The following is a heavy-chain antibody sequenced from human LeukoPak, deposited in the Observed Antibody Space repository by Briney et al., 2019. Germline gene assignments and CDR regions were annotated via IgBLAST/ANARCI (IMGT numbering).Heavy chain of an antibody. J-gene: IGHJ6*03. CDR2: IYYSGST. CDR3: ASYSGYDSYYYYYYMDV. CDR1: GGSISSHY. Sequence: SETLSLTCTVSGGSISSHYWSWIRQPPGKGLEWIGYIYYSGSTNYNPSLKSRVTISVDTSKNQFSLKLSSVTAADTAVYYCASYSGYDSYYYYYYMDVWGKGTTVTVSS. D-gene: IGHD5-12*01. V-gene: IGHV4-59*11.